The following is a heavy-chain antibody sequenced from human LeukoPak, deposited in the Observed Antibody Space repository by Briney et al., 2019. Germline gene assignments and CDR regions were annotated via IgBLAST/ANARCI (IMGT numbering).Heavy chain of an antibody. V-gene: IGHV5-51*01. J-gene: IGHJ4*02. CDR3: ARHAPLVRGVIYYFDH. D-gene: IGHD3-10*01. CDR2: IYPGDYDT. CDR1: GYSFTSYW. Sequence: GESLQISCKGSGYSFTSYWIGWVRQMPGKGLEWMGIIYPGDYDTRYSPSFQGQVTISADKSISTAYLQWSSLKASDTAMYYCARHAPLVRGVIYYFDHWGQGTLVTVSS.